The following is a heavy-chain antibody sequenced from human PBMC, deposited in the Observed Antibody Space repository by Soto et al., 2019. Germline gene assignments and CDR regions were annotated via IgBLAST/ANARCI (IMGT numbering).Heavy chain of an antibody. V-gene: IGHV4-39*01. CDR2: IYYSGST. CDR3: ARRTYSNGFFDY. Sequence: PSETLSLTCTVSVGSISSSRYYWVWIRHPPGKGLEWIGSIYYSGSTYYNPSLKSRLTISVDTSKNQFSLKLSSVTAADTAVYFCARRTYSNGFFDYWGQGTLVTVSS. D-gene: IGHD5-18*01. J-gene: IGHJ4*02. CDR1: VGSISSSRYY.